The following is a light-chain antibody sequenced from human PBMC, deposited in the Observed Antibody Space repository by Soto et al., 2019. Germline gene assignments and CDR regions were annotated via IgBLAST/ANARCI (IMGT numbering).Light chain of an antibody. Sequence: EMVLTQSPATMSLSPGDRATLSCRASQTVTSNFLAWYQQNPGQAPRLLIYDASRRATGIPDRFSGSGSGTDFTLTISRLEPEDFVVYYCQHYSSSLQTFGQGTRVEVQ. J-gene: IGKJ1*01. CDR2: DAS. CDR1: QTVTSNF. CDR3: QHYSSSLQT. V-gene: IGKV3-20*01.